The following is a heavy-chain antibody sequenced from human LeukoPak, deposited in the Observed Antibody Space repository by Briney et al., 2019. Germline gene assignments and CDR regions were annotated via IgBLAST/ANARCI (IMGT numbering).Heavy chain of an antibody. D-gene: IGHD1-1*01. J-gene: IGHJ3*02. V-gene: IGHV3-48*03. Sequence: GGSLRLACAASGLTFRNHEINGVRQAPGKALERVSYISGRGDRTEYADSVKGRFPISRDNVKNSVNVLMNNLRAEDTAVYYCARVEATYNNIRGDAFDIWGQGTMVTVSS. CDR2: ISGRGDRT. CDR3: ARVEATYNNIRGDAFDI. CDR1: GLTFRNHE.